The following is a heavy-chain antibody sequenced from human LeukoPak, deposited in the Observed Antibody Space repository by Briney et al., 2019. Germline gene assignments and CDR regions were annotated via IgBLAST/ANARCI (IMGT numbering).Heavy chain of an antibody. CDR3: AKGGLREFDY. V-gene: IGHV3-23*01. CDR2: ISGSGGST. CDR1: GFTFSSYA. Sequence: GGSLRLSCAASGFTFSSYAMSWVRQAPGKGLEWVSAISGSGGSTYYADSVKGRLTISRDNFRNTLYLQMNSLRAEDTAVYYCAKGGLREFDYWGQGTLVTVSS. D-gene: IGHD1-26*01. J-gene: IGHJ4*02.